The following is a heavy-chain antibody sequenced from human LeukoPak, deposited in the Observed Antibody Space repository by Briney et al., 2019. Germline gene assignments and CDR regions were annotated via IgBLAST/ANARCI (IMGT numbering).Heavy chain of an antibody. CDR2: FDPEDGET. D-gene: IGHD3-16*02. Sequence: GASVKVSCKISGYTLTELSMHWVRQTPGKGLEWMGGFDPEDGETIYAQKFQGRVTMTEDTSTDTAYMELSSLRPEDTAVYYCAIAYYDYVWGSFRYYYRGQGTLVTVSS. CDR1: GYTLTELS. CDR3: AIAYYDYVWGSFRYYY. V-gene: IGHV1-24*01. J-gene: IGHJ4*02.